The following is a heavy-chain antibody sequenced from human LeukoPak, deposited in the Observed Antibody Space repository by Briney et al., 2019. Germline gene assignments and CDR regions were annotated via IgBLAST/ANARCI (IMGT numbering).Heavy chain of an antibody. CDR3: ASEANCNGGRCSLQVVAS. D-gene: IGHD2-15*01. CDR1: GYTFTTYY. Sequence: ASVKVSCKSSGYTFTTYYMNWVPQAPGQGLEWMGWIDTSNGATNYAQKFQGRVTISRDTSIGTAYMELTNLISDDTAIYYCASEANCNGGRCSLQVVASGGQGTLVTVSS. J-gene: IGHJ4*02. V-gene: IGHV1-2*02. CDR2: IDTSNGAT.